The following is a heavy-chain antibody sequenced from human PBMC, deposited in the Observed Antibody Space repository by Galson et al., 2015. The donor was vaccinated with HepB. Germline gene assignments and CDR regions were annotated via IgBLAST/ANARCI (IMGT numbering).Heavy chain of an antibody. D-gene: IGHD6-6*01. CDR1: GFTFTSYT. J-gene: IGHJ6*02. Sequence: SLRLSCAASGFTFTSYTMNWVRQAPGKGLEWVSSISSGSGYIYYADSVKGRFTISRDNAKNSLYLQMNSLRAEDTAVYYCARGTGSSSGYYYYGMDVWGQGTTVTVSS. V-gene: IGHV3-21*01. CDR3: ARGTGSSSGYYYYGMDV. CDR2: ISSGSGYI.